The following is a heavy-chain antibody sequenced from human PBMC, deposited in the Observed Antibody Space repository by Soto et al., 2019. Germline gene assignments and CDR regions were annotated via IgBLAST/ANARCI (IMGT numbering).Heavy chain of an antibody. V-gene: IGHV1-69*01. D-gene: IGHD2-21*01. CDR1: GDTFSRYA. CDR2: IIPLLGTA. J-gene: IGHJ3*02. CDR3: ARGVRFQWNIVGPPQAIDI. Sequence: QVQLVQSGAEVKKPGSSVKVSCKASGDTFSRYAIGWVRQAPGQGLEWMGGIIPLLGTANYAQKFQDRVTINADESTSTVYMELSSLTSEDTALYYCARGVRFQWNIVGPPQAIDIWGQGTMVTVSS.